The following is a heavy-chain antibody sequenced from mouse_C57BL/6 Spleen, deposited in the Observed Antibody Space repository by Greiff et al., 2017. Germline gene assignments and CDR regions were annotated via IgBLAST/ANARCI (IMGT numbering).Heavy chain of an antibody. Sequence: VKLQQPGAELVRPGSSVKLSCKASGYTFTSYWMHWVKQRPIQGLEWIGNIDPSDSETHYNQKFKDKATLTVDKSSSTAYMQLSSLTSEDSAVYYCARRYYGNEYFDVWGTGTTVTVSS. CDR1: GYTFTSYW. D-gene: IGHD2-1*01. J-gene: IGHJ1*03. V-gene: IGHV1-52*01. CDR3: ARRYYGNEYFDV. CDR2: IDPSDSET.